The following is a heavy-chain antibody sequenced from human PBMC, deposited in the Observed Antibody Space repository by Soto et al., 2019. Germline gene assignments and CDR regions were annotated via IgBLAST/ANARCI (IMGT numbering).Heavy chain of an antibody. Sequence: ASVKVSCKASGYTFTGYYMHWVRQAPGQGLEWMGWINPNSGGTNYAQKFQGRVTMTRDTSISTAYMELSRLRSDDTAVYYCARDRRYYDILTGYFIYYYCGMDVWGQGTTVTVSS. V-gene: IGHV1-2*02. J-gene: IGHJ6*02. CDR2: INPNSGGT. CDR3: ARDRRYYDILTGYFIYYYCGMDV. D-gene: IGHD3-9*01. CDR1: GYTFTGYY.